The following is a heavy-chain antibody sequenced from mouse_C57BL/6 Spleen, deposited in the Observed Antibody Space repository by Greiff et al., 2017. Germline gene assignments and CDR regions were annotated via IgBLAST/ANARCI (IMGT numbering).Heavy chain of an antibody. D-gene: IGHD2-13*01. V-gene: IGHV1-82*01. CDR1: GYAFSSSW. CDR3: ARATVTVDFDV. J-gene: IGHJ1*03. Sequence: VQLQQSGPELVKPGASVKISCKASGYAFSSSWMNWVKQRPGKGLEWIGRIYPGDGDTNYNGKFKGKATLTVDKSSSTAYMQLSSLTSEDSAVYFCARATVTVDFDVWGTGTTVTVSS. CDR2: IYPGDGDT.